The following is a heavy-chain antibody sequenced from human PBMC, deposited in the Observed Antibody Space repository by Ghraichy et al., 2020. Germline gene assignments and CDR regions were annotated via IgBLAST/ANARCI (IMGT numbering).Heavy chain of an antibody. D-gene: IGHD6-13*01. J-gene: IGHJ4*02. CDR3: ARHVSTAAGNPHFDY. CDR1: GGSISSYY. V-gene: IGHV4-59*08. CDR2: IYYSGST. Sequence: SETLSLTCTVSGGSISSYYWSWIRQPPGKGLEWIGYIYYSGSTNYNPSLKSRVTISVDTSKNQFSLKLSSVTAADTAVYYCARHVSTAAGNPHFDYWGQGTLVTVSS.